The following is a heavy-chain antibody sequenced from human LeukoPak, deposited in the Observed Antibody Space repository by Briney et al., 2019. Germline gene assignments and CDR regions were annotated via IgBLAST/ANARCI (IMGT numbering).Heavy chain of an antibody. V-gene: IGHV4-59*01. CDR2: IYYSGST. D-gene: IGHD2-15*01. CDR3: ARVDCSGGSCYSFDY. J-gene: IGHJ4*02. Sequence: SETLSLTCTVPGGSFSSYYWNWIRQPPGKGLEWMGYIYYSGSTNCNPSLKSRVTISVDTSKNQFSLKLSSVTAADTAVYYCARVDCSGGSCYSFDYWGQGTLVTVSS. CDR1: GGSFSSYY.